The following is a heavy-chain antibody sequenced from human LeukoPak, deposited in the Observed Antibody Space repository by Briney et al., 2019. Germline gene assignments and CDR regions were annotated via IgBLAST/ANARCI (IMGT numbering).Heavy chain of an antibody. CDR1: GYSISSGYY. CDR2: IYHSGST. CDR3: ANYGSGSYYNVLGVDY. V-gene: IGHV4-38-2*02. D-gene: IGHD3-10*01. J-gene: IGHJ4*02. Sequence: SETLSLTCTVSGYSISSGYYWGWIRQPPGKGLEWIGSIYHSGSTYYNPSLKSRVTISVDTSKNQFSLKLSSVTAADTAVYYCANYGSGSYYNVLGVDYWGQGTLVTVSS.